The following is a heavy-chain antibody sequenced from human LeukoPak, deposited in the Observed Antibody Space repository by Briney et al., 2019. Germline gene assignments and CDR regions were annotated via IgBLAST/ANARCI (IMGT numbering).Heavy chain of an antibody. D-gene: IGHD2-15*01. Sequence: ASVKVSCKASGYTFTGYYMHWVRQAPGQGLEWMGWINPNSGGTNYAQKFQGWVTMTRDTSISTAYMELSRLRSDDTAVYYCAGSPPGVAARGRGNWFDPWGQGTLVTVSS. CDR1: GYTFTGYY. J-gene: IGHJ5*02. CDR3: AGSPPGVAARGRGNWFDP. V-gene: IGHV1-2*04. CDR2: INPNSGGT.